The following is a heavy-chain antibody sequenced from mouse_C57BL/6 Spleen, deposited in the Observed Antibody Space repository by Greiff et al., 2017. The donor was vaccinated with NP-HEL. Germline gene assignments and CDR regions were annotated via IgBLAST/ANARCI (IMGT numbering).Heavy chain of an antibody. Sequence: QVQLKESGPELVKPGASVKISCKASGYAFSSSWMNWVKQRPGKGLEWIGRIYPGDGDTNYNGKFKGKATLTVDKSSSTAYMQLSSLTSEDSAVYFCATIYDGYYEDYFDYWGQGTTLTVSS. CDR1: GYAFSSSW. J-gene: IGHJ2*01. CDR3: ATIYDGYYEDYFDY. D-gene: IGHD2-3*01. V-gene: IGHV1-82*01. CDR2: IYPGDGDT.